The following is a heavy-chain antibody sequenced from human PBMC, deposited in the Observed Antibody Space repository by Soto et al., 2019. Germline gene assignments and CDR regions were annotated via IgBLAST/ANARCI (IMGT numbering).Heavy chain of an antibody. CDR3: ARGLTGWLVLDYYYYYGMDV. J-gene: IGHJ6*02. CDR1: GGSFSGYY. V-gene: IGHV4-34*01. CDR2: INHSGST. Sequence: SETLSLTCAVYGGSFSGYYWSWIRQPPGKGLEWIGEINHSGSTDYNPSLKSRVTISVDTSKNQFSLKLSSVTAADTAVYYCARGLTGWLVLDYYYYYGMDVWGQGTTVTVSS. D-gene: IGHD6-19*01.